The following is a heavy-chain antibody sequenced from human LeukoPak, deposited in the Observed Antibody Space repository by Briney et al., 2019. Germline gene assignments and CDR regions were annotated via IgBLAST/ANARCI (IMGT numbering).Heavy chain of an antibody. Sequence: PTGGSLRLSCAASGFTFSSYAMSWVRQAPGKGLEWVSAISGSGGSTYYADSVKGRFTISRDNSKNTLYLQMNSLRAEDTAVYYCAKLFSGSYYPNDAFDIWGQGTMVTVSS. J-gene: IGHJ3*02. CDR2: ISGSGGST. CDR1: GFTFSSYA. V-gene: IGHV3-23*01. D-gene: IGHD1-26*01. CDR3: AKLFSGSYYPNDAFDI.